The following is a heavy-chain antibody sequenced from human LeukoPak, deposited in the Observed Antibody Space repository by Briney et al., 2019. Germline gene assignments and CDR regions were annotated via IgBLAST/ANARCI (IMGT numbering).Heavy chain of an antibody. CDR1: GYSFSGFF. D-gene: IGHD6-25*01. CDR2: INPNNGAT. J-gene: IGHJ5*02. V-gene: IGHV1-2*02. CDR3: ARRRGNTWFDQ. Sequence: ASVKVSCKASGYSFSGFFIHWVRQAPGQGLEWMGWINPNNGATNYEPKFQGRVTMTRDTSISTAYMEVSSLTSDDTAVYYCARRRGNTWFDQWGQGTLVTVSS.